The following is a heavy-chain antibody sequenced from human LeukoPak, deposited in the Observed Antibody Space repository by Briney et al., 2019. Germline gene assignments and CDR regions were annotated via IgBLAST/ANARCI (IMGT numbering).Heavy chain of an antibody. CDR1: GFTFSSYW. Sequence: GGSLRLSCAASGFTFSSYWMNWVRQAPGKGPVWVSRIASDGSSTTYADSVRGRFSISRDNAKNTLYLQMNSLRVEDTAVYYCARGRPHGNDYWGQGTLVTVSS. CDR3: ARGRPHGNDY. V-gene: IGHV3-74*01. CDR2: IASDGSST. D-gene: IGHD4-23*01. J-gene: IGHJ4*02.